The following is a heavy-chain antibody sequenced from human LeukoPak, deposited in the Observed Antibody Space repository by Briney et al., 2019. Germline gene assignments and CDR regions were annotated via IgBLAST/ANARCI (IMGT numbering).Heavy chain of an antibody. J-gene: IGHJ4*02. D-gene: IGHD3-10*01. CDR2: INHSGST. CDR3: AREGITMVRGAPFDY. CDR1: GGSISSYY. V-gene: IGHV4-34*01. Sequence: SETLSLTCTVSGGSISSYYWSWIRQPPGKGLEWIGEINHSGSTNYNPSLKSRVTISVDTSKNQFSLKLSSVTAADTAVYYCAREGITMVRGAPFDYWGQGTLVTVSS.